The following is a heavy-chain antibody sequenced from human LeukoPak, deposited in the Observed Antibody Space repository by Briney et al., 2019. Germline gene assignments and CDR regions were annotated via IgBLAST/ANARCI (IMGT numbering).Heavy chain of an antibody. V-gene: IGHV4-31*03. J-gene: IGHJ5*02. Sequence: SETLSLTCTVSGGSISSGGYYWSWIRQHPGKGLEWIGYIYHSGSTYYNPSLKSRVTISVDTSKNQFSLKLSSVTAADTAVYYCARGSDLNWFDPWGQGTLVTVSS. CDR1: GGSISSGGYY. CDR2: IYHSGST. CDR3: ARGSDLNWFDP.